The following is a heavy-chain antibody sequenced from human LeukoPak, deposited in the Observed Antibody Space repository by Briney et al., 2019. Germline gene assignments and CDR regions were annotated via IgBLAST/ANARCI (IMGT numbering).Heavy chain of an antibody. CDR1: GFXLSGYE. D-gene: IGHD2-21*02. Sequence: PGGSLRLSCAASGFXLSGYEINWVRQAPGKGLEWLSGMTSGGSTTYYADSVKGRFTISRDNAKNSMYLQMNSLRVEDTALYYCAREEHNCGGDCHEHWGQGTLVTVSS. V-gene: IGHV3-48*03. CDR2: MTSGGSTT. J-gene: IGHJ4*02. CDR3: AREEHNCGGDCHEH.